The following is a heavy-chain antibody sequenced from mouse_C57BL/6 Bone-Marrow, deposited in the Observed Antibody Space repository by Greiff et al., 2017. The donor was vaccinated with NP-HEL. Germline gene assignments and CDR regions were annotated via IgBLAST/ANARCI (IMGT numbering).Heavy chain of an antibody. CDR2: ISSGSSTI. Sequence: VQLKESGGGLVKPGGSLKLPCAASGFTFSDYGMHWVRQAPEKGLEWVAYISSGSSTIYYADTVKGRFTISRDNAKNTLFLQMTRLRSEDTAMYYCARDSLDYWGQGTTLTVSS. V-gene: IGHV5-17*01. J-gene: IGHJ2*01. CDR1: GFTFSDYG. CDR3: ARDSLDY.